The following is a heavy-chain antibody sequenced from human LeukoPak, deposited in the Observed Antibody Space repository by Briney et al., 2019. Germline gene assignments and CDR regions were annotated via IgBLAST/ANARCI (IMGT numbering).Heavy chain of an antibody. CDR1: GFIVSNYE. Sequence: GGSLRLSCAASGFIVSNYEMNWVRQAPGKGLEWIAYINSGGAPIRYADSVKGRFTMSRDNAKNSLYLQMNSLRAEDTAVYYCARVLGPTYYDILTGYLSYYMDVWGKGTTVTVSS. V-gene: IGHV3-48*03. CDR2: INSGGAPI. J-gene: IGHJ6*03. D-gene: IGHD3-9*01. CDR3: ARVLGPTYYDILTGYLSYYMDV.